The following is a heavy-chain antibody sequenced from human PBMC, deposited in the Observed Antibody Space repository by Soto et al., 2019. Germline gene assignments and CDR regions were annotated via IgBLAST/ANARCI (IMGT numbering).Heavy chain of an antibody. Sequence: QVQLVQSGAEVKKPGSSVKVSCKASGGTFSSYAISWVRQAPGQGLEWMGGIIPIFGTANYAQKFQGRVTITADESTSTASMELSSLRSEDTAVYYCARDDILTGYKDYYYYYGMDVWGQGTTVTVSS. V-gene: IGHV1-69*01. J-gene: IGHJ6*02. CDR3: ARDDILTGYKDYYYYYGMDV. CDR2: IIPIFGTA. D-gene: IGHD3-9*01. CDR1: GGTFSSYA.